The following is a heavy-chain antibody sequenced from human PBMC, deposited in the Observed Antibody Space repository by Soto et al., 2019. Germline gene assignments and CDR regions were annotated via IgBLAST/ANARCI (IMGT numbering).Heavy chain of an antibody. CDR3: ARDKITGLFDY. Sequence: ASETLSLTCAVYGGSFSGYYWTWIRQPPGTGLEWIGVINHSGSTNYNPSLKSRVTISVDTSKNQFSLKLTSVTAADTAVYYCARDKITGLFDYWGQGTLVTVS. V-gene: IGHV4-34*01. J-gene: IGHJ4*02. CDR2: INHSGST. D-gene: IGHD2-8*02. CDR1: GGSFSGYY.